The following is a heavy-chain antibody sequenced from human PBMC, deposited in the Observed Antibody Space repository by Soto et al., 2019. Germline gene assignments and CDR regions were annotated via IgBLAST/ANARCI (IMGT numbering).Heavy chain of an antibody. D-gene: IGHD6-13*01. V-gene: IGHV3-23*01. J-gene: IGHJ4*02. CDR2: LNGRATEK. CDR3: AKGYSDSSWSHLDF. Sequence: GGSLRLSCVVSGFTFSSYAMTWVRQAPGKGLEWVSTLNGRATEKYHADSVRGRFTISRDNSKSTLYLQMNSLRAEDSAIYYCAKGYSDSSWSHLDFWGQGTLVTVSS. CDR1: GFTFSSYA.